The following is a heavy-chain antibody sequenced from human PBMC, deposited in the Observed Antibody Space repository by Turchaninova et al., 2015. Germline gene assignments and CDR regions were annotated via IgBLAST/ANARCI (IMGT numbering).Heavy chain of an antibody. CDR1: GFSLSGSGVG. CDR2: IYGDEAR. D-gene: IGHD3-16*01. V-gene: IGHV2-5*02. CDR3: ARRHTDLDLYYVDY. Sequence: HITLEESGPTLVKPTQTLTLTCTFSGFSLSGSGVGVGWIRQPSGKALEWLALIYGDEARRYSPSLNNRVTVTTARPKNQVVFTMTNMDPADTGTYYCARRHTDLDLYYVDYWGQGAQVTVSS. J-gene: IGHJ4*02.